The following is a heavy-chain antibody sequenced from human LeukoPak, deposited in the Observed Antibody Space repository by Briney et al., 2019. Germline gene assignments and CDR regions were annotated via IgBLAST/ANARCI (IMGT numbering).Heavy chain of an antibody. Sequence: SETLSLTCTGSGGSISSYYWSWIRQPPGKGLEWIGYIYYSGSTNYNPSLKSRVTISVDTSKNQFSLKLSSVTAADTAVYYCARPTDNYGDYDAFDIWGQGTMVTVSS. V-gene: IGHV4-59*08. CDR1: GGSISSYY. D-gene: IGHD4-17*01. J-gene: IGHJ3*02. CDR3: ARPTDNYGDYDAFDI. CDR2: IYYSGST.